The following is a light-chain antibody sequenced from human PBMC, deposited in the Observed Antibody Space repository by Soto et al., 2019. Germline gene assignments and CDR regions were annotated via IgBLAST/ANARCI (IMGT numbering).Light chain of an antibody. V-gene: IGLV1-51*01. CDR2: DNN. J-gene: IGLJ1*01. CDR3: GPWDGGLXAFV. CDR1: SSNIWNSF. Sequence: QSVLTQPPSVSAAPGRTVTISCSGSSSNIWNSFVSWYQQLPGTDPRLLIYDNNERPSWIPDRFYGSKSGTSATLGITGLQTGDEADYYCGPWDGGLXAFVVGTGTKVXV.